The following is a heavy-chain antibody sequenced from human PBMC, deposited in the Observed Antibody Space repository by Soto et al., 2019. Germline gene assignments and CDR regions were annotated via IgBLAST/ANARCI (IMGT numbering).Heavy chain of an antibody. D-gene: IGHD6-6*01. CDR2: ISAYNGNT. V-gene: IGHV1-18*01. CDR3: ARDDIAARPNYYYGMDV. Sequence: ASVKVSCKASGYTFTSYGISWVRQAPGQGLEWMGWISAYNGNTNYAQKLQGRVTMTTDTSTSTAYMELRSLRSDDTAVYYCARDDIAARPNYYYGMDVWGQGTTVTVSS. J-gene: IGHJ6*02. CDR1: GYTFTSYG.